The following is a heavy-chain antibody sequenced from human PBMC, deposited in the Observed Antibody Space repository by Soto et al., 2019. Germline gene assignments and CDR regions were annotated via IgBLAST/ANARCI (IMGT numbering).Heavy chain of an antibody. V-gene: IGHV3-23*01. CDR1: GFTFSSYA. J-gene: IGHJ6*03. Sequence: GGSLRLSCAASGFTFSSYAMSWVRQAPGKGLEWVSAISGSGGSTYYADSVKGRFTISRDNSKNTLYLQMNSLRAEDTAVYYCAKKIGGIARGYYYYYMDVWGKGTTVTVSS. D-gene: IGHD6-6*01. CDR2: ISGSGGST. CDR3: AKKIGGIARGYYYYYMDV.